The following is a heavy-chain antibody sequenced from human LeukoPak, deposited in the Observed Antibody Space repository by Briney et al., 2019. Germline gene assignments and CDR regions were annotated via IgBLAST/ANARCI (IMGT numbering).Heavy chain of an antibody. D-gene: IGHD6-19*01. CDR1: GDSVSSNSAA. J-gene: IGHJ4*02. CDR2: TYYRSKWYN. V-gene: IGHV6-1*01. CDR3: TRGDGSSGRRTFDY. Sequence: SQTLSLTCAISGDSVSSNSAAWNWIRQSPSRGLEWLGRTYYRSKWYNDYAVSVKSRITINPDTSKNQFSLQLNSVTPEDTAVYYCTRGDGSSGRRTFDYWGQGTLVTVSS.